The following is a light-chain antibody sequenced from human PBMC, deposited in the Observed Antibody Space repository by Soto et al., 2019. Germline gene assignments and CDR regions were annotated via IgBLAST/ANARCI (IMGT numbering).Light chain of an antibody. CDR3: AAWDDSLNGYV. CDR2: SNN. J-gene: IGLJ1*01. CDR1: SSNIGSNT. Sequence: QSVLTQPPSASGTPGQRVTISCSGSSSNIGSNTVNWYQQLPGTAPKPLIYSNNQRPSGVPERFSGSKSGTSASLAISGLQSEDEADYYCAAWDDSLNGYVFGTGTKVTVL. V-gene: IGLV1-44*01.